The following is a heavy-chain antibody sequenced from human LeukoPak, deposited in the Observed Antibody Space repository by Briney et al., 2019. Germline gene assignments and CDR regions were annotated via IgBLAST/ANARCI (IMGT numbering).Heavy chain of an antibody. CDR3: ARVQPTEDTAMAPGYFDY. J-gene: IGHJ4*02. CDR1: GYTFTSYY. D-gene: IGHD5-18*01. CDR2: INPSGGST. V-gene: IGHV1-46*01. Sequence: ASVKVSCKASGYTFTSYYMHWVRQAPGQGLEWMGIINPSGGSTSYAQKFQGRVTMTGDTSTSTVYMELSSLRSEDTAVYYCARVQPTEDTAMAPGYFDYWGQGTLVTVSS.